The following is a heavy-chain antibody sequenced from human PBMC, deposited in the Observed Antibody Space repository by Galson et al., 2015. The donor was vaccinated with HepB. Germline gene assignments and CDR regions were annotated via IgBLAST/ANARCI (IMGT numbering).Heavy chain of an antibody. CDR2: ISWNSGSI. CDR3: AKYDSSGYRFGAFDI. V-gene: IGHV3-9*01. Sequence: SLRLSCAASGFTFDDYAMHWVRQAPGKGLEWVSGISWNSGSIGYADSVKGRFTISRDNAKNSLYLQMNSLRAEDTALYYCAKYDSSGYRFGAFDIWGQGTMVTVSS. CDR1: GFTFDDYA. J-gene: IGHJ3*02. D-gene: IGHD3-22*01.